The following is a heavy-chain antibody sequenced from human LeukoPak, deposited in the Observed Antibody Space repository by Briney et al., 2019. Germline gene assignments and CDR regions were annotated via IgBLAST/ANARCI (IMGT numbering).Heavy chain of an antibody. V-gene: IGHV1-46*01. J-gene: IGHJ4*02. CDR2: INPSGGST. CDR1: GYTFITYY. Sequence: ASVKVSYKASGYTFITYYMHWVRQAPGQGLEWMGIINPSGGSTSYAQKFQGRVTMTGDTSTSTVYMELSILRSEDTAVYYCARSRLLLDYWGQGTLVTVSS. CDR3: ARSRLLLDY. D-gene: IGHD2-21*02.